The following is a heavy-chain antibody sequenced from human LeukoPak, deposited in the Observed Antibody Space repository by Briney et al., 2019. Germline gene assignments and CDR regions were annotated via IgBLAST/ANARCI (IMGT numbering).Heavy chain of an antibody. CDR1: GFIFSHYG. J-gene: IGHJ4*01. CDR2: IWSDGSNR. D-gene: IGHD4-11*01. Sequence: PGGSLRLSCEASGFIFSHYGMHWVRQAPGKGLEWVAVIWSDGSNRFYAGSVKGRFTISRDNSQNTVFLQMDSLRAEDTAIYYCARDAQRGFDYSNSLKYWGHGTLVTVSS. V-gene: IGHV3-33*01. CDR3: ARDAQRGFDYSNSLKY.